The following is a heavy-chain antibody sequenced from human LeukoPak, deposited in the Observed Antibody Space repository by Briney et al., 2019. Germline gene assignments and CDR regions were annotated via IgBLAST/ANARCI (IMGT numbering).Heavy chain of an antibody. CDR1: GFTFSSYS. D-gene: IGHD3-22*01. Sequence: GGSLRLSCAASGFTFSSYSMNWVRQAPGKGLEWVSSISSSSSYIYYADSVKGRFTISRGNAKNSLYLQMNSLRAEDTAVYYCARVHRYYDSSGYYVFDYWGQGTLVTVSS. CDR2: ISSSSSYI. V-gene: IGHV3-21*01. J-gene: IGHJ4*02. CDR3: ARVHRYYDSSGYYVFDY.